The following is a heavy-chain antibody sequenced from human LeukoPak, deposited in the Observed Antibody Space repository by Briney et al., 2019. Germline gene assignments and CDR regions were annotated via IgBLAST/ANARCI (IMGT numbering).Heavy chain of an antibody. V-gene: IGHV3-48*04. CDR1: GFSFSTSS. CDR2: ISSSGSTI. D-gene: IGHD3-10*01. Sequence: GGSLRLSCAASGFSFSTSSMNWVRQAPGQGLEWVSYISSSGSTIYYADSVKGRFTISRDNAKNSLYLQMNSLRPEDTAVYYCAKEGDYYGSGSYRDGFDIWGQGTRATVSS. CDR3: AKEGDYYGSGSYRDGFDI. J-gene: IGHJ3*02.